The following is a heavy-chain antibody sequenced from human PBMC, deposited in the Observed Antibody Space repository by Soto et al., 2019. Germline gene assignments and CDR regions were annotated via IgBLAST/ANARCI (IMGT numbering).Heavy chain of an antibody. CDR1: GFTINNAW. J-gene: IGHJ4*02. V-gene: IGHV3-15*01. CDR3: ARGTHYYDSIGYSHFFDY. D-gene: IGHD3-22*01. CDR2: IKSKGNGGTA. Sequence: GGSLRLSCAASGFTINNAWMSWVRQAPGKGLEWVGRIKSKGNGGTADYAAPVKGRFTISRDDSKNMLYLQMNSLRGEDTAVYYCARGTHYYDSIGYSHFFDYWGQGTLVTVSS.